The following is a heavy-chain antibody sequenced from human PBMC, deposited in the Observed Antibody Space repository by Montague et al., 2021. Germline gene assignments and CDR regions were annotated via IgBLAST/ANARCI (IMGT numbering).Heavy chain of an antibody. CDR2: IYYTGSS. CDR3: ARGQWLVPYYVDS. CDR1: GGSVSTGNYN. Sequence: SETLSLTCNVSGGSVSTGNYNWTWIRQPPGKELEWIGYIYYTGSSKYNPSLESRVTISISTSKKQFTLKLSSVTAADTAVYYCARGQWLVPYYVDSWGQGTVVTVAS. V-gene: IGHV4-61*01. J-gene: IGHJ4*02. D-gene: IGHD6-19*01.